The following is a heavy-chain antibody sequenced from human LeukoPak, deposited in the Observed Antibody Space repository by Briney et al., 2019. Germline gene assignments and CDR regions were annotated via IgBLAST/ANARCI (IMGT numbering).Heavy chain of an antibody. CDR3: AKQLRYHSDGSPYFTY. D-gene: IGHD2-15*01. J-gene: IGHJ4*02. V-gene: IGHV3-23*01. Sequence: GGSLSLSCAASGFTYSISAMIGARAAPGEGLEGCSAISNNGGYTYYAHSVQGRFTITRVNAKSTLCLQMNSLRAEDPAVSYCAKQLRYHSDGSPYFTYCGQGTLVTASS. CDR1: GFTYSISA. CDR2: ISNNGGYT.